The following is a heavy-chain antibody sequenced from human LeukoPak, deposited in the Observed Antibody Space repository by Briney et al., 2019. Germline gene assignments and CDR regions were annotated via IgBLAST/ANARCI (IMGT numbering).Heavy chain of an antibody. CDR3: ARLVYYYDSSEGWFDP. CDR1: GGSNSSSSYY. J-gene: IGHJ5*02. D-gene: IGHD3-22*01. Sequence: SETLSLTCTVSGGSNSSSSYYWGWIRQPPGKGLEWIGSIYYSGSTYYNPSLKSRVTISVDTSKNQFSLRLSSVTAANTAVYYCARLVYYYDSSEGWFDPWGQGTLVTVSS. V-gene: IGHV4-39*01. CDR2: IYYSGST.